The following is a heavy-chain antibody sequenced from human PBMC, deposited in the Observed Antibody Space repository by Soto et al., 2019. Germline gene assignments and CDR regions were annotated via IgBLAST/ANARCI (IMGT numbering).Heavy chain of an antibody. Sequence: XGSLRLSCAASGFTFSTYAMSWVRQAPGKGLEWVSGISATTGRTYYADSVKGRFTISRDNSKNTLFLQMNSLRVEDTAVYYCANRRQMYSDSSGYSPADYWGQGTLVTVSS. CDR3: ANRRQMYSDSSGYSPADY. J-gene: IGHJ4*02. V-gene: IGHV3-23*01. D-gene: IGHD3-22*01. CDR2: ISATTGRT. CDR1: GFTFSTYA.